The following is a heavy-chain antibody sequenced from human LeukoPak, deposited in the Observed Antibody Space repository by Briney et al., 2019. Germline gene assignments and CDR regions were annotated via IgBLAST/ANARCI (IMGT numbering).Heavy chain of an antibody. CDR1: GFTFSSYS. CDR2: ISSSSSYI. Sequence: PGGSLRLSCAASGFTFSSYSMNWVRQAPGKGLEWVSSISSSSSYIYYADSVKGRFTISRDNAKNSLYLQMNSLRAEDTALYYCARARITMIDDAFDIWGQGTMVTVSS. J-gene: IGHJ3*02. CDR3: ARARITMIDDAFDI. D-gene: IGHD3-22*01. V-gene: IGHV3-21*04.